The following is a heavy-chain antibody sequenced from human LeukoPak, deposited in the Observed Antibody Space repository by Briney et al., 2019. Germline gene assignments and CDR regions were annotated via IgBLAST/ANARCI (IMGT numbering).Heavy chain of an antibody. CDR3: ARPNYYYMDV. V-gene: IGHV5-51*01. CDR2: IYPGDSDT. J-gene: IGHJ6*03. CDR1: GSSFTSYR. Sequence: KSGESLQISCQGSGSSFTSYRIGWVRQMPGKGLEWMGIIYPGDSDTRYSPSFQGQVTISADKSISTAYLQWSSLKASDTAMYYCARPNYYYMDVWGKGTTVTVSS.